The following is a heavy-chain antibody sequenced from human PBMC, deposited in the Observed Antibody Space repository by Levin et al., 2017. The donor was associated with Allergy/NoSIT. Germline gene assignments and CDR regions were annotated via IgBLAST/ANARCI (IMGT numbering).Heavy chain of an antibody. D-gene: IGHD3-10*01. CDR1: GFTFSSHA. Sequence: GGSLRLSCAASGFTFSSHAMFWVRQAPGKGLEWVSAISGSGATTYYTDSVRGRFTFSRDNSKNTVYLQMNSLRAEDTAVYYCATGVFTGSGTGSYPDYWGQGPLVTVSS. V-gene: IGHV3-23*01. CDR2: ISGSGATT. J-gene: IGHJ4*02. CDR3: ATGVFTGSGTGSYPDY.